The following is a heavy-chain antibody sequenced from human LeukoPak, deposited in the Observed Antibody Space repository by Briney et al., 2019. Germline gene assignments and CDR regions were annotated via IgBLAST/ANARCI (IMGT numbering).Heavy chain of an antibody. D-gene: IGHD5-24*01. CDR3: ARGGWLQFYFDY. CDR2: IIPIFGTA. Sequence: VASVTVSCTASGGTFSSYAISWVRQAPGQGLEWMGGIIPIFGTANYAQKFQGRVTITADESTSTAYMELSSLRSEDTAVYYCARGGWLQFYFDYWGQGTLVTVSS. J-gene: IGHJ4*02. CDR1: GGTFSSYA. V-gene: IGHV1-69*13.